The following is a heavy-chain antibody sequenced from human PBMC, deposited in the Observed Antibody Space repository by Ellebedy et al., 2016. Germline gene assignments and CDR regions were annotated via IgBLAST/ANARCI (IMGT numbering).Heavy chain of an antibody. D-gene: IGHD5-24*01. J-gene: IGHJ4*02. Sequence: GSLRLSCTVSGGSISNSRYYWGWIRQPPGKGLEWIGSIYYSGITYYNLSLKSRVTISVDTSKNQFSLNLSSVTAADTAVYYCARAEIQLFDYWGQGAPVTVSS. CDR2: IYYSGIT. CDR1: GGSISNSRYY. CDR3: ARAEIQLFDY. V-gene: IGHV4-39*07.